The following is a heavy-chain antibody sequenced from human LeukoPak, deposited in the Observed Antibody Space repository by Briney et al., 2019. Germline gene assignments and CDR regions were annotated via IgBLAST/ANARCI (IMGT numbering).Heavy chain of an antibody. CDR3: ARDLRRSSHWFDP. D-gene: IGHD6-6*01. CDR1: GYTFSSYG. CDR2: ISAYNGNT. V-gene: IGHV1-18*01. J-gene: IGHJ5*02. Sequence: GASVKVSCKASGYTFSSYGISWVRQAPGQGPEWIGWISAYNGNTDHAQDLQGRVTMTTDTSTSTAYMELRSLRSDDTAVYYCARDLRRSSHWFDPWGQGTLVTVSS.